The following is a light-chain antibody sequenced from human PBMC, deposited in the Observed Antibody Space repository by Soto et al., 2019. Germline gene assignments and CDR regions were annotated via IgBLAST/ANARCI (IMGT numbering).Light chain of an antibody. Sequence: EIVLTQSPATLSLSPGERATLSCRASQSLINYLAWYQQKPGQAPRLLIYDASSRATGIPARFSGSGSGTDFPLTIASLEPEDFAVYYCQHRSNSWTFGQGTKVEIK. CDR3: QHRSNSWT. V-gene: IGKV3-11*01. J-gene: IGKJ1*01. CDR2: DAS. CDR1: QSLINY.